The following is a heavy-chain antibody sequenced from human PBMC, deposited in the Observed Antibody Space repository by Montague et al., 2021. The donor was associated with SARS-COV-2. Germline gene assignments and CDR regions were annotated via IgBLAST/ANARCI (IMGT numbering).Heavy chain of an antibody. CDR1: GFTFRTYD. V-gene: IGHV3-48*03. CDR2: ISSSGSTI. CDR3: ARDGRFVELDY. Sequence: SLRLSCAASGFTFRTYDMNWVRQAPGKGLEWVSYISSSGSTIYYADAVKGRFTISRDNAKNSLYLQMNSLRAEDTAVYYSARDGRFVELDYWGQGTLVTVST. J-gene: IGHJ4*02. D-gene: IGHD3-10*01.